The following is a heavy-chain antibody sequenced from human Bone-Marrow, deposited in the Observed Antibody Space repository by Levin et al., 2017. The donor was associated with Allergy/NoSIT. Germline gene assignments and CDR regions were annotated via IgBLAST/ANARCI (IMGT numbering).Heavy chain of an antibody. CDR1: GFTFSDAW. Sequence: PGGSLRLSCAASGFTFSDAWMNWVRQAPGKGLEWVGRIQTEGGTTEYAASVKGRFVISRDDSQNTLDLQMNGLRPEDTAVYYCTTDPVVGTTYGMDVWGQGATVTVSS. V-gene: IGHV3-15*07. J-gene: IGHJ6*02. CDR3: TTDPVVGTTYGMDV. CDR2: IQTEGGTT. D-gene: IGHD1-26*01.